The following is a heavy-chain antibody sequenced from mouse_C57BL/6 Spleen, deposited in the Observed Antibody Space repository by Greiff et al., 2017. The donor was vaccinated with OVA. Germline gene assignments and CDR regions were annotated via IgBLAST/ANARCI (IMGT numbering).Heavy chain of an antibody. D-gene: IGHD1-1*01. CDR2: IDPSDSET. J-gene: IGHJ1*03. V-gene: IGHV1-52*01. CDR1: GYTFTSYW. CDR3: ARTPLITTVVDTWYFDV. Sequence: QVQLQQPGAELVRPGSSMKLSCKASGYTFTSYWMHWVKQRPIQGLEWIGNIDPSDSETHYNQKFKDKATLTVDKSSSTAYMQLSSLTSEDSAVYYCARTPLITTVVDTWYFDVWGTGTTVTVSS.